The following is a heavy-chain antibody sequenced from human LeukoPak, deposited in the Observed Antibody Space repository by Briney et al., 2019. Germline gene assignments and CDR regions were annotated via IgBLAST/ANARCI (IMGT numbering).Heavy chain of an antibody. CDR2: ISYDGSNK. J-gene: IGHJ6*02. D-gene: IGHD2-15*01. CDR1: GFTFSSYA. Sequence: GRSLRLSCAASGFTFSSYAMHWVRQAPGKGLEWVAVISYDGSNKYYADSVKGRFTISSDNSKNTLYLQMNSLRAEDTAVYYCARDRPSLGYCSGGSCYSPAGMDVWGQGTTVTVSS. CDR3: ARDRPSLGYCSGGSCYSPAGMDV. V-gene: IGHV3-30-3*01.